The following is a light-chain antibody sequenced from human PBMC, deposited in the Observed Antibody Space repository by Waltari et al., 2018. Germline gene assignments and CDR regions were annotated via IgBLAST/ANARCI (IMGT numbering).Light chain of an antibody. CDR3: QQYGDTPLT. CDR1: QSISNSY. Sequence: EIVLTQSPGTLSLSPGQRATLSCRASQSISNSYIAWYQHKAGQTPRLLIYAATSRATDIPARFSGSGSGTDFTLHINRLDPADFAVYFCQQYGDTPLTFGGGTKVEIK. CDR2: AAT. J-gene: IGKJ4*01. V-gene: IGKV3-20*01.